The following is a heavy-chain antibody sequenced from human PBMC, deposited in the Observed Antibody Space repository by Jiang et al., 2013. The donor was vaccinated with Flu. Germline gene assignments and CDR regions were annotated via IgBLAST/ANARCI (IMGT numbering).Heavy chain of an antibody. CDR1: SGSIRRYY. V-gene: IGHV4-59*08. CDR2: IYYSGST. Sequence: VKPSETLSLTCTVSSGSIRRYYWSWIRQPPGKGLEWIGYIYYSGSTNYNPSVKSRVTMSVDTSKNQLSLKLKSVTAADTAVYYCAGHGGDDYVVWFGPWGPGTLVTVSS. D-gene: IGHD4-17*01. CDR3: AGHGGDDYVVWFGP. J-gene: IGHJ5*02.